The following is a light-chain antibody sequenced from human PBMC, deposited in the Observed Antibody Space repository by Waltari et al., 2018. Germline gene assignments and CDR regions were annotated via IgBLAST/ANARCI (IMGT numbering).Light chain of an antibody. CDR1: NSNVGSYNL. V-gene: IGLV2-23*03. J-gene: IGLJ2*01. CDR3: CSNVGSSVF. Sequence: QSALPQPASVSGSPGQSITIPCTGFNSNVGSYNLVSWYQKHPGKAPKLLIYEGNRRPSGVSNRFSGSKSDNTASLTLSGLQAEDEADYYCCSNVGSSVFFGGGTKLTVL. CDR2: EGN.